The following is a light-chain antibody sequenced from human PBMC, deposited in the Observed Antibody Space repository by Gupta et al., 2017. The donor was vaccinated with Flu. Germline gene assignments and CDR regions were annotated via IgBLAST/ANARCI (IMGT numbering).Light chain of an antibody. CDR1: QGISSY. V-gene: IGKV1-9*01. Sequence: DIQLTQSPSFLSASIGDRVTITGRASQGISSYLAWYQQKPGKVSKLLIYGASTLQSGVPSRFSGSGSGTEFTLTISSLQPEDFATYYCQQRNTYPITFGEGTRLEIK. CDR2: GAS. J-gene: IGKJ5*01. CDR3: QQRNTYPIT.